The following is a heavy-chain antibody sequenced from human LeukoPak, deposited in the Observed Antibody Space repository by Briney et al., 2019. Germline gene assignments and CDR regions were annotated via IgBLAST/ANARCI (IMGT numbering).Heavy chain of an antibody. CDR2: ISYDGSNK. J-gene: IGHJ4*02. CDR1: GFTFSSYA. Sequence: PGGSLRLSCAASGFTFSSYAMHWVRQAPRKGLEWGAVISYDGSNKYYADSVKGRITISRDNSKNTLYLQMNSLRAEDTAVYYCARDVSNSGYDGLADYWGQGALVTVSS. CDR3: ARDVSNSGYDGLADY. D-gene: IGHD5-12*01. V-gene: IGHV3-30*04.